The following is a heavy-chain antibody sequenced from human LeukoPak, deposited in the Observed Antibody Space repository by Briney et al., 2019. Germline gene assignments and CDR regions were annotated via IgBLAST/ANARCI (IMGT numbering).Heavy chain of an antibody. Sequence: GGSLILSCAASGFTFSNYSMNWVRQAPGKGLEWVSSIGSSSSYIYYADSVKGRFTISRDNAKNSLYLQMNSLRAEDTAVYYCARVWLADAFHIWGQGTMVTVSS. CDR1: GFTFSNYS. J-gene: IGHJ3*02. D-gene: IGHD6-19*01. CDR3: ARVWLADAFHI. V-gene: IGHV3-21*01. CDR2: IGSSSSYI.